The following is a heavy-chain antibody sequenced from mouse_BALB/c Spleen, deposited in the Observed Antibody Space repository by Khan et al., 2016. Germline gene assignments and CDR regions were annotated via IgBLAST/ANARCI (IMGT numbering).Heavy chain of an antibody. CDR3: AMHGPYYFDY. Sequence: EVELVEPGGGLVQPGGSLRLSCAISGFTFTAYYMSWVRQPPGKALEWLGFIRNKANGYTTEYSASVKCRFTISRDNSQSILYLQMNTLRAEDSATYYCAMHGPYYFDYLRKGTTLTVSS. V-gene: IGHV7-3*02. CDR1: GFTFTAYY. D-gene: IGHD1-2*01. J-gene: IGHJ2*01. CDR2: IRNKANGYTT.